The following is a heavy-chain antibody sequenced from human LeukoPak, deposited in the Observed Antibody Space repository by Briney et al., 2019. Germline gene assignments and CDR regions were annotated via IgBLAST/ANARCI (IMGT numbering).Heavy chain of an antibody. CDR3: AGIIWFGELLSEN. V-gene: IGHV4-39*01. CDR2: IYYSGST. Sequence: SETLSLTCTVSGGSLSSSSYYWGWIRQPPGKGLEWIGSIYYSGSTYYNPSLKSRVTISVDTSKNQFSLKLSSVTAADTAVYYCAGIIWFGELLSENWGQGTLVTVSS. D-gene: IGHD3-10*01. J-gene: IGHJ4*02. CDR1: GGSLSSSSYY.